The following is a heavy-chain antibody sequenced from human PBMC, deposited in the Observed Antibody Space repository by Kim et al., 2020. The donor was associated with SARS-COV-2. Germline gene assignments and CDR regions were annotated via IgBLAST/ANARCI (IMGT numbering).Heavy chain of an antibody. CDR2: IKQDGSEK. CDR1: GFTFSSYW. J-gene: IGHJ6*02. Sequence: GGSLRLSCAASGFTFSSYWMSWVRQAPGKGLEWVANIKQDGSEKYYVDSVKGRFTISRDNAKNSLYLQMNSLRAEDTAVYYCARDPKDDFWSGYSPEGMDVWGQGTTVTVSS. CDR3: ARDPKDDFWSGYSPEGMDV. V-gene: IGHV3-7*01. D-gene: IGHD3-3*01.